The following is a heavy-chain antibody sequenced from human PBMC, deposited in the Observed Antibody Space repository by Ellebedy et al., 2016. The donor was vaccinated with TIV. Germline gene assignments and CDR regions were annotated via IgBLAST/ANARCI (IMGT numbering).Heavy chain of an antibody. V-gene: IGHV1-46*01. D-gene: IGHD3-3*01. CDR3: ARDEAPGVTIFGGYGMDV. CDR1: GYTFTSYY. CDR2: INPSGGST. Sequence: AASVKVSCKASGYTFTSYYMHWVRQAPGQGLEWMGIINPSGGSTSYAQKFQGRATMTRDTSTSTVYMELSSLRSEDTAVYYCARDEAPGVTIFGGYGMDVWGQGTTVTVSS. J-gene: IGHJ6*02.